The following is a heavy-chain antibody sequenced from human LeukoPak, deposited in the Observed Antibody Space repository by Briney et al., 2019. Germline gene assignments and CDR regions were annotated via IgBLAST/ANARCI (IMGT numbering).Heavy chain of an antibody. CDR3: ARGVELWLDY. J-gene: IGHJ4*02. CDR1: EFTLSSYS. Sequence: GGSLRLSCAASEFTLSSYSMNWVRQAPGKGLEWVSYITSTSSSIYYADSVKGRFTISRDNARNSLYLQMNSLRAEDTAVYYCARGVELWLDYWGQGTLVTASS. CDR2: ITSTSSSI. V-gene: IGHV3-48*01. D-gene: IGHD5-18*01.